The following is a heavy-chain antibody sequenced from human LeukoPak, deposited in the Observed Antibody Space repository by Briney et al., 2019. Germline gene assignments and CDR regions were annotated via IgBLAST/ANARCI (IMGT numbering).Heavy chain of an antibody. Sequence: ASVKVSCKASGYTFTGYYTHWVRQAPGQGLEWMGWINPNSGGTNYAQKFQGRVTMTRDTSISTAYMELSSLKSDDTAVYYCAKDDSGYTSSPYQNFQHWGQGTLVTVSS. CDR3: AKDDSGYTSSPYQNFQH. CDR1: GYTFTGYY. J-gene: IGHJ1*01. V-gene: IGHV1-2*02. CDR2: INPNSGGT. D-gene: IGHD6-13*01.